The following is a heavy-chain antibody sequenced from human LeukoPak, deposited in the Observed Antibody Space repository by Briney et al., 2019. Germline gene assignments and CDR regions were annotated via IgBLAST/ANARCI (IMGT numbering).Heavy chain of an antibody. CDR1: GFTVSNKY. D-gene: IGHD1-1*01. CDR2: IYSDGRT. V-gene: IGHV3-53*01. Sequence: GRSLRLSCAASGFTVSNKYMTWVRQAPGKGLGWVSFIYSDGRTYYADSVKGRCTISRDNAKNSLYLQMNSLRAEDTAVYHCARDRLLEDRDYSYYYYMDVWGKGTTVTVSS. J-gene: IGHJ6*03. CDR3: ARDRLLEDRDYSYYYYMDV.